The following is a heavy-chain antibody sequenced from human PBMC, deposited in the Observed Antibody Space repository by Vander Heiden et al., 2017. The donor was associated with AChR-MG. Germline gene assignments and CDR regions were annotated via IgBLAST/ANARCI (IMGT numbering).Heavy chain of an antibody. J-gene: IGHJ6*02. V-gene: IGHV4-39*01. CDR1: GGSISSSSYY. CDR3: AREYYDSSGYIYYGMDV. CDR2: IYYSGST. Sequence: QLQLQESGPELVKPSETLSLTCTVSGGSISSSSYYWGLIRQPPGKGLEWIGSIYYSGSTYYNPSLKSRVTISGDTSKNQFSLKLSSVTAADTAVYYCAREYYDSSGYIYYGMDVWGQGTTVTVSS. D-gene: IGHD3-22*01.